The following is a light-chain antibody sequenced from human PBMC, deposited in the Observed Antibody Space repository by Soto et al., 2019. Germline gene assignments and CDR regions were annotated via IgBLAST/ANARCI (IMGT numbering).Light chain of an antibody. CDR1: QSVSSY. CDR3: QQRSNWRT. Sequence: EILLTQSPATLSLSPGERATLSWRASQSVSSYLAWYQQKPGQAPSLLIYDASNRATGLPARLSGSGSGTDFTLTISSIEAEDSAVYYCQQRSNWRTFGQGTKVDIK. CDR2: DAS. J-gene: IGKJ1*01. V-gene: IGKV3-11*01.